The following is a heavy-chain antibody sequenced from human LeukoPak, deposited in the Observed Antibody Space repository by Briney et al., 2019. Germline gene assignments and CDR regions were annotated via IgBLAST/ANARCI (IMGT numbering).Heavy chain of an antibody. Sequence: HRASVKVSFKASGYTFTSYDINWVRQATGQGLEWMGWMNPNSGNTGYAQKFQGRVTMTRNTSISTAYMGLSSLRSEDTAVYYCARYVDIVATTTGYYGMDVWGQGTTVTVSS. CDR1: GYTFTSYD. CDR2: MNPNSGNT. J-gene: IGHJ6*02. CDR3: ARYVDIVATTTGYYGMDV. D-gene: IGHD5-12*01. V-gene: IGHV1-8*01.